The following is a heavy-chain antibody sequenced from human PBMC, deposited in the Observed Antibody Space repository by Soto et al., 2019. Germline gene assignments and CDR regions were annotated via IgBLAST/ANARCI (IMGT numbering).Heavy chain of an antibody. CDR2: IIPMFGPA. CDR1: GGSFSSYG. D-gene: IGHD2-15*01. CDR3: ARGLDCSGGSCNSR. V-gene: IGHV1-69*01. J-gene: IGHJ4*02. Sequence: QVPLVQSGAEVKKPGSSVKVSCKASGGSFSSYGISWVRQAPGQGLEWMGGIIPMFGPANYAQKFQGRVTITADESTNTAYMELSSLRSEDTAVYYCARGLDCSGGSCNSRWGQGTLVTVSS.